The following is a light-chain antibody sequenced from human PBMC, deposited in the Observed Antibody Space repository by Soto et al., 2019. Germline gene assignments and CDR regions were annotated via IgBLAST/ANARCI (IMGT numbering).Light chain of an antibody. CDR2: DVS. J-gene: IGLJ1*01. CDR1: GRDVGGYKY. V-gene: IGLV2-14*01. Sequence: QSALTQPASVSGSPGQSITISCTGTGRDVGGYKYVSWYQQLPGKAPKLMIYDVSYRPSGVSDRFSGSKSGNTASLIISGLQAEDEADYYCSSYASSSPFVFGTGTKLTVL. CDR3: SSYASSSPFV.